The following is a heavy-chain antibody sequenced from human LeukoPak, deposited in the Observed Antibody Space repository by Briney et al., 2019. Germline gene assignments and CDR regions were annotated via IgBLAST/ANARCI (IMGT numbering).Heavy chain of an antibody. CDR2: ISSGDST. V-gene: IGHV3-66*01. Sequence: GGSLRLSCAASGFTVSSNYMSWVRQAPGKGLEWVSLISSGDSTYYADSVEGRFTISRDKSKNTLHLQMNSLRAEDTAVYYCARDEITVTSSIDYWGQGTLVTVSS. CDR3: ARDEITVTSSIDY. CDR1: GFTVSSNY. D-gene: IGHD4-17*01. J-gene: IGHJ4*02.